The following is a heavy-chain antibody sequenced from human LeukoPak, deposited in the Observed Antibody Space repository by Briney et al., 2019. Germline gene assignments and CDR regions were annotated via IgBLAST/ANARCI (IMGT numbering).Heavy chain of an antibody. J-gene: IGHJ6*02. CDR1: GYSFTNYW. D-gene: IGHD2-8*01. Sequence: GEPLKISCKGSGYSFTNYWIGWVRQMPGKGLELMGIIYPGDSDTRYSPSFQGQITNAAEKSISTAYLQWSSLKASDTAVYYCARLPVDCTNGVCYRFDYYYGMDVWGQGTTVTGSS. V-gene: IGHV5-51*01. CDR3: ARLPVDCTNGVCYRFDYYYGMDV. CDR2: IYPGDSDT.